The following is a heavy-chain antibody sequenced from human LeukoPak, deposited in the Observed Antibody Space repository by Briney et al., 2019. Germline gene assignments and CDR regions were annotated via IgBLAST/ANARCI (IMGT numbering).Heavy chain of an antibody. D-gene: IGHD2-15*01. CDR3: ARDDGGQGDY. J-gene: IGHJ4*02. CDR2: SKNKANSYIT. Sequence: GGSLRLSCAASGFTFSDHYMDWVRQAPGEGLEWVGRSKNKANSYITQYAAFVQGRFTIPRDDSKNSLYLQINSLKTEDTAVYYCARDDGGQGDYWGQGTLVTVSS. V-gene: IGHV3-72*01. CDR1: GFTFSDHY.